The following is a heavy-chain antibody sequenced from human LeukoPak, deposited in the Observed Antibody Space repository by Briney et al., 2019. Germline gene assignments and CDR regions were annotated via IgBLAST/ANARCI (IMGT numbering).Heavy chain of an antibody. D-gene: IGHD2-2*01. J-gene: IGHJ6*04. V-gene: IGHV4-31*03. CDR3: ARDRIWDSRQYQLLLGSTTDYGMDV. Sequence: SETLSLTCTVSGGSISSGGYYWSWIRQHPGKGLEWIGYIYYSGSTYYNPSLKSRVTISVDTSKNQFSLKLSSVTAADTAVYYCARDRIWDSRQYQLLLGSTTDYGMDVWGKGTTVTVSS. CDR2: IYYSGST. CDR1: GGSISSGGYY.